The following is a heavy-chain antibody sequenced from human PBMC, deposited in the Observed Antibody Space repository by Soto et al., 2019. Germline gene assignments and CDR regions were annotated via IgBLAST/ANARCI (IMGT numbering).Heavy chain of an antibody. V-gene: IGHV1-2*04. CDR3: ARGVYCSGGSCYLDYYYGMDV. J-gene: IGHJ6*02. CDR2: INPNSGGT. Sequence: QVQLVQSGAEVKKPGASVKVSCKASGYTFTGYYMHWVRQAPGQGLEWMGWINPNSGGTNYAQKFQGWVTMTWDTSISTAYMELSRLRSDDTAVYYCARGVYCSGGSCYLDYYYGMDVWGQGTTVTVSS. CDR1: GYTFTGYY. D-gene: IGHD2-15*01.